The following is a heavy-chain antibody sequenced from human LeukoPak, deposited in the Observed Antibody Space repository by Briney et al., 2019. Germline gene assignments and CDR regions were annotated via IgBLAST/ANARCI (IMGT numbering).Heavy chain of an antibody. CDR1: GYTFTGYY. CDR2: INPNSGGT. J-gene: IGHJ6*02. CDR3: ARGPGDYYYGMDV. Sequence: ASVKVSCKASGYTFTGYYMHWVRQAPGQGLEWMGWINPNSGGTNYAQKFQGRVTMTRNTSISTAYMELSRLRSDDTAVYYCARGPGDYYYGMDVWGQGTTVTVSS. V-gene: IGHV1-2*02. D-gene: IGHD7-27*01.